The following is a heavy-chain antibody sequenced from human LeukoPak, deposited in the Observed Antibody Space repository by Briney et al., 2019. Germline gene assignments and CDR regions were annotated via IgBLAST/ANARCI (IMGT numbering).Heavy chain of an antibody. CDR3: ARGRQQLATFYYYYYMDV. CDR2: MYSSGST. Sequence: SETLSLTCTVSGGSISSGSCYWSWIRQPAGKGLEWIGRMYSSGSTNYNPPLKSRVTISVDTSKNQFSLRLSSVTAADTAVYYCARGRQQLATFYYYYYMDVWGKGTTVTVSS. D-gene: IGHD6-13*01. V-gene: IGHV4-61*02. CDR1: GGSISSGSCY. J-gene: IGHJ6*03.